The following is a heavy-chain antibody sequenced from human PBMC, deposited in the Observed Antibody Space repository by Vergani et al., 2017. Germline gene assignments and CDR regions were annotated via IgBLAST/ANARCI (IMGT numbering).Heavy chain of an antibody. J-gene: IGHJ4*02. CDR1: GGSISSGGYY. V-gene: IGHV4-31*03. D-gene: IGHD6-13*01. CDR3: ASESSWSHNFDY. Sequence: QVQLQESGPGLVKTSQTLSLTCTVSGGSISSGGYYWSWIRQHPGKGLEWIGYIYYSGSTYYNPSLKRRVTISVDTSKNQFSLKLSSVTAADTAVYYCASESSWSHNFDYWGQGTLVTVSS. CDR2: IYYSGST.